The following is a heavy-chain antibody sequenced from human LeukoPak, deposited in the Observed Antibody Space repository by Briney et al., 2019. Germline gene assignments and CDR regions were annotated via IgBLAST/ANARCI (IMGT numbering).Heavy chain of an antibody. CDR3: ARENITGGIVDGEDY. D-gene: IGHD7-27*01. CDR2: INPDSGDT. CDR1: GYTFTDRY. Sequence: GASVTVSCKASGYTFTDRYIHWVRQAPGQGLEWMGWINPDSGDTYYTQKFQGRITMTRDTSISTVYMELTRLTSDDTAVYYCARENITGGIVDGEDYWGQGTLVAASS. J-gene: IGHJ4*02. V-gene: IGHV1-2*02.